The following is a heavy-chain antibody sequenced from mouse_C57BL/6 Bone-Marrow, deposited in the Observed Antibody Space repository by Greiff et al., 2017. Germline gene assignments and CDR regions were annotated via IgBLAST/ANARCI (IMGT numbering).Heavy chain of an antibody. V-gene: IGHV1-7*01. CDR2: INPSSGYT. Sequence: QVHVKQPGAELVKPGASVKLSCKASGYTFTSYWMHWVKQRPGQGLEWIGYINPSSGYTKYNQKFKDKATLTADKSSSTAYMQLSSLTYEDSAVYYCASYDYDLAWFAYWGQGTLVTVSA. J-gene: IGHJ3*01. D-gene: IGHD2-4*01. CDR1: GYTFTSYW. CDR3: ASYDYDLAWFAY.